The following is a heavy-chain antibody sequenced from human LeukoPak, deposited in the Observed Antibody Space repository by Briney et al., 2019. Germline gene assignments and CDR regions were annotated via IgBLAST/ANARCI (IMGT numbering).Heavy chain of an antibody. CDR2: IYYSGTT. J-gene: IGHJ5*02. CDR3: AKGAGGFSYYNWFDP. Sequence: SETLSLTCNVSGYSISSSPYYWGWIRQPPGKGLEWIGSIYYSGTTHYNPSLESRVTISVDTSKNQFSLKLASVTAADTAIYYCAKGAGGFSYYNWFDPWGQGTLVTVSS. CDR1: GYSISSSPYY. V-gene: IGHV4-39*07. D-gene: IGHD5-18*01.